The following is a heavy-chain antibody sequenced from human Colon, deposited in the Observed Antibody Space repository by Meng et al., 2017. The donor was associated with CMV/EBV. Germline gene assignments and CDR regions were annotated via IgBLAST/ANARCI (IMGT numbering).Heavy chain of an antibody. V-gene: IGHV3-30*18. J-gene: IGHJ4*02. Sequence: TFIDYGMHWVRQAPGKRLEWVAVVSTHGTTTYYADSVKGRFTISRDNSKNMMFLQMNSLRPEDTAVYYCAKEAGERTSWLKFHSDYWGQGTLVTVSS. CDR3: AKEAGERTSWLKFHSDY. CDR2: VSTHGTTT. CDR1: TFIDYG. D-gene: IGHD2-2*01.